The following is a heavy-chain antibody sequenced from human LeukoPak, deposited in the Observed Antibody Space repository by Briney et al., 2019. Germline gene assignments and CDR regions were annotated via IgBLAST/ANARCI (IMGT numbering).Heavy chain of an antibody. J-gene: IGHJ4*02. V-gene: IGHV4-59*01. CDR1: GGSISSYY. CDR2: IYYSGST. CDR3: ARGVDSSGYSDY. Sequence: PSETLSLTCTVSGGSISSYYWSWIRQPPGEGLEWIGYIYYSGSTNYNPSLKSRVTISVDTSKNQFSLKLSSVTAADTAVYYCARGVDSSGYSDYWGQGTLVTVSS. D-gene: IGHD3-22*01.